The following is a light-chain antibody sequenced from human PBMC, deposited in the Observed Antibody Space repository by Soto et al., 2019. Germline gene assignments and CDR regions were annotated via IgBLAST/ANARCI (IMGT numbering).Light chain of an antibody. CDR3: QQYNSYRA. CDR2: KTS. Sequence: DIQMTQSPSTLSASVGDRVTITCRASQSISNWLAWHQQKPGKAPKLLIYKTSNLASGVPSRFSGSGSGTEFTLTISSLQPDDFATYYCQQYNSYRAFGQGTTGDIK. J-gene: IGKJ1*01. CDR1: QSISNW. V-gene: IGKV1-5*03.